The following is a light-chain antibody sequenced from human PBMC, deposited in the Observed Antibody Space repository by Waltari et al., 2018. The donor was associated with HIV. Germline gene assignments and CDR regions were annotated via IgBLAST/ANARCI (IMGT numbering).Light chain of an antibody. V-gene: IGLV2-14*03. CDR1: TSDFGRYNS. CDR2: EVP. CDR3: STHTTTDTLI. J-gene: IGLJ2*01. Sequence: QSALTQPASVSGSPGQSVTISCTATTSDFGRYNSVTWYQQHPGTLTKVIIYEVPSRPSGVPHRFSGSTSGNTASLTISGLQAEDEAIYYCSTHTTTDTLIFGGGTKLTVL.